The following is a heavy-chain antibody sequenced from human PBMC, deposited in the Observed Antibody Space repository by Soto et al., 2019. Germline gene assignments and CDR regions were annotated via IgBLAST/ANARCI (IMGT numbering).Heavy chain of an antibody. D-gene: IGHD2-2*01. CDR2: ISGSGGST. CDR1: GFTFSSYA. V-gene: IGHV3-23*01. J-gene: IGHJ5*02. CDR3: AKGQYPRKKYCSSTSCHPPQGGPWFDP. Sequence: GGSLRLSCAASGFTFSSYAMSWVRQAPGKGLEWVSAISGSGGSTYYADSVKGRFTISRDNSKNTLYLQMNSLRAEETAVYYCAKGQYPRKKYCSSTSCHPPQGGPWFDPWGQGTLVTVSS.